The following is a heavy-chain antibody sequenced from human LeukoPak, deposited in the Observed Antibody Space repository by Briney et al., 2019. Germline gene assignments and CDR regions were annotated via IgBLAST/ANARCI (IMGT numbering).Heavy chain of an antibody. J-gene: IGHJ4*02. CDR2: IRGTGGTT. CDR3: ATPDRGYGGIFDY. V-gene: IGHV3-23*01. CDR1: GFTFSDYA. Sequence: GGSLRLSCAASGFTFSDYALIWVRQAPGKGLEWISAIRGTGGTTYYADSVKGRCTISRDNSRNTMYLQMNSLRAEDTAVYYCATPDRGYGGIFDYWGQGTLVTVSS. D-gene: IGHD6-25*01.